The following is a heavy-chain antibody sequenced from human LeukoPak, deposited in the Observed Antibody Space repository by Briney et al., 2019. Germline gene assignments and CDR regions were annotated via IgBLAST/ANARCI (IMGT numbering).Heavy chain of an antibody. CDR3: ARAPDYYYDSSGPHFDY. CDR1: GYTFTSYG. CDR2: ISAYNGIT. J-gene: IGHJ4*02. Sequence: ASVKVSCKASGYTFTSYGISWVRQAPGQGLEWMGWISAYNGITNYAQKLQGRVTMTTDTSTSTAYMELRSLRSDDTAVYYCARAPDYYYDSSGPHFDYWGQGTLVTVSS. V-gene: IGHV1-18*01. D-gene: IGHD3-22*01.